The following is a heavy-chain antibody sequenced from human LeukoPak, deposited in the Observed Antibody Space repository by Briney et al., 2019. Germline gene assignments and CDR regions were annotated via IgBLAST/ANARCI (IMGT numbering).Heavy chain of an antibody. CDR2: IIPIFGTA. V-gene: IGHV1-69*05. J-gene: IGHJ3*02. CDR1: GGTFSSYA. Sequence: SVKVSCKASGGTFSSYAISWVRQAPGQGLEWMGGIIPIFGTANYAQKFQGRVTITTDESTSTAYMELSSLRSEDTAVYYCASDRRIRQGGDAFDIWGQGTMVTVP. CDR3: ASDRRIRQGGDAFDI. D-gene: IGHD2-15*01.